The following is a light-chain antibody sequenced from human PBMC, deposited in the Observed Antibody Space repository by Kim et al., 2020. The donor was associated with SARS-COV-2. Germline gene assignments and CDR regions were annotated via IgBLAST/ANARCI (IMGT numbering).Light chain of an antibody. Sequence: SVSPGERHTLACRASQSVGSDFAWYQQKPGQAPRLHIYAASNRATGIPARFSGSGSGSDFTLTISSLQSEDFAVYYCQQYNSWPYTFGQETKLEI. CDR1: QSVGSD. CDR2: AAS. J-gene: IGKJ2*01. V-gene: IGKV3-15*01. CDR3: QQYNSWPYT.